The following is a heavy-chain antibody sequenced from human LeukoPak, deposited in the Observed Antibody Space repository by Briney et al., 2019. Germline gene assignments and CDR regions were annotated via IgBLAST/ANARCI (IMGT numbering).Heavy chain of an antibody. J-gene: IGHJ4*02. CDR1: GYTFTSYA. Sequence: ASVTVSCTASGYTFTSYAITWVRQAPGQGLEWMGWISAYNGITNYARELQGRVTMTRDTSTSTSYMELRSLRSDDTAVYYCARVGYSYGEEPFDYWGQGTLVTVSS. D-gene: IGHD5-18*01. CDR2: ISAYNGIT. CDR3: ARVGYSYGEEPFDY. V-gene: IGHV1-18*01.